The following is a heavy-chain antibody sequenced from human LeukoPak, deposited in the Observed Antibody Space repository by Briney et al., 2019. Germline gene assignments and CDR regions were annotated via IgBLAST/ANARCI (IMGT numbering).Heavy chain of an antibody. CDR2: ISAGSST. CDR3: AKGGSTSPNGINDY. Sequence: PGGSLRLSCAASGFTFSSYAMSWVRQAQGKGLEWVSAISAGSSTSYADSVKGRFTISRDNSKNTLYLQMNSLRAEDTAVYYCAKGGSTSPNGINDYWGQGTLVTVSS. CDR1: GFTFSSYA. D-gene: IGHD2-2*01. V-gene: IGHV3-23*01. J-gene: IGHJ4*02.